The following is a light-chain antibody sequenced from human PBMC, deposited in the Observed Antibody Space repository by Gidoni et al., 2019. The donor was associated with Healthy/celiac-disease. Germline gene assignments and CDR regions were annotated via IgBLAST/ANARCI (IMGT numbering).Light chain of an antibody. CDR3: QQYGSSPLT. CDR2: GAS. J-gene: IGKJ4*01. CDR1: QSVSSSY. V-gene: IGKV3-20*01. Sequence: ELVLTQSPGTLPLSTGERATLSCRASQSVSSSYLAWYQQKPGQAPRLLIYGASSRATGIPDRFSGSGSGTDFTLTISRLEPEDFAVYYCQQYGSSPLTFVGGTKVEIK.